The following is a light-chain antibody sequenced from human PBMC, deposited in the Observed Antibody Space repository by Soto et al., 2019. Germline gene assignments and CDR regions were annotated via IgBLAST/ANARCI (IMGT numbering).Light chain of an antibody. CDR2: DAS. Sequence: DIQMTQSPSTLSASVGDRVTITCRASQNIYSWLDWYHQKPGKAPKLLIYDASSLESGVPSRFSGSGSGTEFTLTISSLQPDDFATYYCQQYNTSPRTFGQGTKVEIK. V-gene: IGKV1-5*01. J-gene: IGKJ1*01. CDR1: QNIYSW. CDR3: QQYNTSPRT.